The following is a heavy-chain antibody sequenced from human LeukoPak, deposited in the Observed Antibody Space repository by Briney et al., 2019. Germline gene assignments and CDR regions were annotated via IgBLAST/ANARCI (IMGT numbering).Heavy chain of an antibody. V-gene: IGHV3-15*01. CDR3: SSSSSPYYYYYGMDV. CDR1: GFTFSNAW. D-gene: IGHD6-6*01. J-gene: IGHJ6*02. CDR2: IKSKTDGGTT. Sequence: PGGSLRLSCAASGFTFSNAWMSWVRQAPGKGLGWVGRIKSKTDGGTTDYAAPVKGRFTISRDDSKNTLYLQMNSLKTEDTAVYYCSSSSSPYYYYYGMDVWGQGTTVTVSS.